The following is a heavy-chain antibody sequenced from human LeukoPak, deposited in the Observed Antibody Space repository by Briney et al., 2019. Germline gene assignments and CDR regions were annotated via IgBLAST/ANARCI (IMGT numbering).Heavy chain of an antibody. V-gene: IGHV1-2*02. CDR3: ARENLNYYGSGSYLY. D-gene: IGHD3-10*01. Sequence: ASVQVSCKASGYPFSGYYIHRVRQGPGQGLEWLGWINPESGATKYAQRFEGRVTLTRDTSVTTVHMELSGLRYDDSAVYYCARENLNYYGSGSYLYWGQGSQVTVSS. J-gene: IGHJ4*02. CDR2: INPESGAT. CDR1: GYPFSGYY.